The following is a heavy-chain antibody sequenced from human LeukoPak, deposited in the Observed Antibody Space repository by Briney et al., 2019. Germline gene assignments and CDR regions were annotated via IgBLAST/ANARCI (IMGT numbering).Heavy chain of an antibody. CDR3: AKVRGSGSYRLDY. J-gene: IGHJ4*02. D-gene: IGHD3-10*01. CDR2: INSDGSST. CDR1: GFTFSSYW. V-gene: IGHV3-74*01. Sequence: AGGSLRLSCAASGFTFSSYWMHWVRQAPGKGLVWVSRINSDGSSTSYADSVKGRFTISRDNAKNTLYLQMNSLRAEDTAVYYCAKVRGSGSYRLDYWGQGTLVTVSS.